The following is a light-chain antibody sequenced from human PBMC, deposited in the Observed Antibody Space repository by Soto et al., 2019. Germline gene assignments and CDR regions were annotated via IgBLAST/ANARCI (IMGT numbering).Light chain of an antibody. J-gene: IGKJ1*01. CDR1: QTVTKNY. Sequence: EIVLTQSPGTLSLSPGERATLSCRASQTVTKNYLAWYQQRPGQAPRLLIYDTFNRATGVPDRFSGSGSGTEFTLAISRLEPEDFAVYYCHQCAHSPLPFGQGTKVEIK. V-gene: IGKV3-20*01. CDR3: HQCAHSPLP. CDR2: DTF.